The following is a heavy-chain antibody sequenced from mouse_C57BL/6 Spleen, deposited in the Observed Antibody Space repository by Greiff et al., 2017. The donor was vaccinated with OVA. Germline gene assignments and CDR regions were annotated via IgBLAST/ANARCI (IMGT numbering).Heavy chain of an antibody. D-gene: IGHD1-1*01. V-gene: IGHV5-9*01. Sequence: EVQLVESGGGLVKPGGSLKLSCAASGFTFSSYTMSWVRQTPEKRLEWVATISGGGGNTYYPDSVKGRFTISRDNAKNTLYLQMSSLRSEDTALYYCARRGGSNYFDYWGQGTTLTVSS. J-gene: IGHJ2*01. CDR3: ARRGGSNYFDY. CDR2: ISGGGGNT. CDR1: GFTFSSYT.